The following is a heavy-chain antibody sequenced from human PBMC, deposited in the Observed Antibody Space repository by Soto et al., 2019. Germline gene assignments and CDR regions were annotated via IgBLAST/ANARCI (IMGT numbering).Heavy chain of an antibody. Sequence: EVQLLESGGGLVQPGGSLRLSCAASGFTFSSYAMSWVRQAPGKGLEWVSAISGSGGSTYYADSVKGRFTISRDNSKHTLYLQMNSLRAEDTAVYYCAIAVAGSDAFDIWGQGTMVTVSS. CDR3: AIAVAGSDAFDI. CDR1: GFTFSSYA. CDR2: ISGSGGST. D-gene: IGHD6-19*01. J-gene: IGHJ3*02. V-gene: IGHV3-23*01.